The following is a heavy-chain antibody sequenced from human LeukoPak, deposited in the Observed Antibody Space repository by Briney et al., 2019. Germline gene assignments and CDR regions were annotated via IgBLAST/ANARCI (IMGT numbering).Heavy chain of an antibody. CDR1: GLIVSSNY. D-gene: IGHD2-21*02. V-gene: IGHV3-53*01. CDR2: IYSSGST. J-gene: IGHJ6*02. Sequence: GRSLRLSCAASGLIVSSNYMTWVRQAPGKGLEWVSLIYSSGSTYYADSVKGRFTISRDNSKNTVYLQMNSLRAEDTAVYYCARDRVTAGMDVWGQGITVTVSS. CDR3: ARDRVTAGMDV.